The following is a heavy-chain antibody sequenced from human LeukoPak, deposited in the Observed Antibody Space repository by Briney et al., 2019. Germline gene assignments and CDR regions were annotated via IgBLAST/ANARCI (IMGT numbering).Heavy chain of an antibody. V-gene: IGHV3-53*01. CDR3: ARESWMWELDGFDL. CDR1: GFNVNTNY. Sequence: GGSLRLSCAASGFNVNTNYMSWVRQFPGKGLECISVTYTGGNTNYADSVKGRFTISRDNAKNTLYLQMNSLRADDTAVYYCARESWMWELDGFDLWGQGTVVTVSS. CDR2: TYTGGNT. D-gene: IGHD1-26*01. J-gene: IGHJ3*01.